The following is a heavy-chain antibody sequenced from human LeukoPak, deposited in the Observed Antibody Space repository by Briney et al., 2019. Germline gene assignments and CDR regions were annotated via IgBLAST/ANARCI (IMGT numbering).Heavy chain of an antibody. CDR3: AREWIMDY. J-gene: IGHJ4*02. CDR1: GFTFSSYW. Sequence: GGSLRLSCITSGFTFSSYWMGWVRQAPGKGLEWVANIKQDGSEKHYVDSVKGRFTISRDNAENLLYLQMNSLRAEDTAVYYCAREWIMDYWGQGALVTVSS. D-gene: IGHD5-12*01. CDR2: IKQDGSEK. V-gene: IGHV3-7*01.